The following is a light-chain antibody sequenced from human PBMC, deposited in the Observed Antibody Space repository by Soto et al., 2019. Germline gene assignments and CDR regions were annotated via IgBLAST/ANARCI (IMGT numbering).Light chain of an antibody. CDR3: QQYGSPWT. CDR1: QSISSSY. J-gene: IGKJ2*02. CDR2: GAS. Sequence: EIVLTQSPGTLSLSPGERATLSCRASQSISSSYLAWYQQKPGQAPRLLIYGASSRATGIPDRFSGSGSGTDFTLTISRLEPADFVVYYCQQYGSPWTFGQGTKLEIK. V-gene: IGKV3-20*01.